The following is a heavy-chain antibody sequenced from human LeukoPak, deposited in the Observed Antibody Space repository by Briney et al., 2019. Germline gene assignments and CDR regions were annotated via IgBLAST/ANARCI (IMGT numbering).Heavy chain of an antibody. CDR2: IYTSGST. CDR1: GGSISSYY. V-gene: IGHV4-4*07. Sequence: PSETLSLTCTVPGGSISSYYWSWIRQPAGKGLEWIGRIYTSGSTNYNPSLKSRVTMSVDTSKNQFSLKLSSVTAADTAVYYCARAPLVLRYFDWLRPRDYYYYGMDVWGQGTTVTVSS. D-gene: IGHD3-9*01. CDR3: ARAPLVLRYFDWLRPRDYYYYGMDV. J-gene: IGHJ6*02.